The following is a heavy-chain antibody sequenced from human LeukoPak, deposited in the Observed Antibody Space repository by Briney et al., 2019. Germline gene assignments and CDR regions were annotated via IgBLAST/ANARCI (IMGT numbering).Heavy chain of an antibody. J-gene: IGHJ5*02. CDR2: ISLRGRT. D-gene: IGHD1-26*01. CDR3: SRESGPYCPFGH. CDR1: GGSITTTNF. Sequence: PSGTLSLTCGVSGGSITTTNFWSWVRQPPGGGLEWIGEISLRGRTQYNPSLKSRVNISIDESKNHFYLSLASVAAADTAVYYCSRESGPYCPFGHWGQGTLVAVTS. V-gene: IGHV4-4*02.